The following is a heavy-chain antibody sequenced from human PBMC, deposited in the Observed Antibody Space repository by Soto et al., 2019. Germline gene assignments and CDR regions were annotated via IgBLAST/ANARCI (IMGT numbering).Heavy chain of an antibody. Sequence: GGSLRLSCAASGFTFSSYGMHWVRQAPGKGLEWVAVISYDGSNKYYADSVKGRFTISRDNSKNTLYLQMNSLRAEDTAVYYCAKGHWNRPYYFDYWGQGTLVTVSS. J-gene: IGHJ4*02. CDR1: GFTFSSYG. CDR2: ISYDGSNK. CDR3: AKGHWNRPYYFDY. V-gene: IGHV3-30*18. D-gene: IGHD1-1*01.